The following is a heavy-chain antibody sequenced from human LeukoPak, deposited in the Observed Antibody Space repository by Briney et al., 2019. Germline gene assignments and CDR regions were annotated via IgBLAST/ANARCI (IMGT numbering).Heavy chain of an antibody. V-gene: IGHV3-21*01. Sequence: GGSLRLSCEASGFTFSSYSMTWVRQAPGKGLEWVSSIDTPTPYINYADSVRGRFTISRDNARNSLYLQMSSLRAEDTAVYYCVRDFYSHNGACFDFWGQGTLVTVSS. CDR3: VRDFYSHNGACFDF. CDR2: IDTPTPYI. CDR1: GFTFSSYS. D-gene: IGHD2-8*01. J-gene: IGHJ4*02.